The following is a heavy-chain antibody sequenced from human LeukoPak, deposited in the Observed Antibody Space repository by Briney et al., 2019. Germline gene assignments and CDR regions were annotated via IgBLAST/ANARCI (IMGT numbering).Heavy chain of an antibody. V-gene: IGHV3-30*02. Sequence: PGGSLRLSCAASGFTFSSYGMHWVRQAPGKGLEWVAFIRYDGSNKYYADSVKGRFTISRDNSKNTLYLQMNSLRAEDTAVYYCGRDNIRKDVYWGQGTLVTVSS. J-gene: IGHJ4*02. D-gene: IGHD2-15*01. CDR2: IRYDGSNK. CDR1: GFTFSSYG. CDR3: GRDNIRKDVY.